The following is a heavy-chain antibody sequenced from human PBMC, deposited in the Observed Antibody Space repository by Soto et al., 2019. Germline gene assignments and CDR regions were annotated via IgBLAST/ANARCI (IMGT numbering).Heavy chain of an antibody. D-gene: IGHD2-2*01. CDR3: ASTKPSRRYCSSTSCSYGFDY. CDR2: ISSSSSYI. V-gene: IGHV3-21*01. Sequence: GGSLRLSCAASGFTFRSYSMNWVRQAPGKGLEWVSSISSSSSYIYYADSVKGRFTISRDNAKNSLYLQMNSLRAEDTAVYYCASTKPSRRYCSSTSCSYGFDYWGQGTLVTVSS. CDR1: GFTFRSYS. J-gene: IGHJ4*02.